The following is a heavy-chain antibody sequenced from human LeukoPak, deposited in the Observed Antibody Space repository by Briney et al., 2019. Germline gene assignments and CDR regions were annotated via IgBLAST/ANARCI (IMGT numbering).Heavy chain of an antibody. CDR1: DYTFTNYG. V-gene: IGHV1-18*01. D-gene: IGHD3-10*01. CDR2: ISGYNGKT. CDR3: ARDIGESQFDS. J-gene: IGHJ4*02. Sequence: GASVKVSCKASDYTFTNYGISWVRQAPGQGLEWMGWISGYNGKTDYSQKLQGRVTMTTDTSTSTAYMELRSLTSDDTAVYYCARDIGESQFDSWGQGTLVTVSS.